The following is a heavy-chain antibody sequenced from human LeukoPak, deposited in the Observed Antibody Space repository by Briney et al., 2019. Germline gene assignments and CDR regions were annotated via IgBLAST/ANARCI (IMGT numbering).Heavy chain of an antibody. CDR2: IYYSGST. CDR3: ARGSPARLASSSAPDY. V-gene: IGHV4-59*01. CDR1: GGSISSYY. J-gene: IGHJ4*02. Sequence: SETLSLTCTVSGGSISSYYWSWIRQPPGKGLEWIGYIYYSGSTNYNPSLKSRITISVDTSKNQFSLKLSSVTAADTAVYYCARGSPARLASSSAPDYWGQGTLVTVSS. D-gene: IGHD6-13*01.